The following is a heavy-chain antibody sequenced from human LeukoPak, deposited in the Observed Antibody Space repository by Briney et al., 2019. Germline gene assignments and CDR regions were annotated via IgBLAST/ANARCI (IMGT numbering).Heavy chain of an antibody. CDR2: IYNTAGST. V-gene: IGHV3-23*01. J-gene: IGHJ3*01. CDR3: AKELDSIGWDDALDV. CDR1: GFTFTSYA. D-gene: IGHD3-22*01. Sequence: GGSLRLSCAASGFTFTSYAISWVRQAPGKGLEWVSTIYNTAGSTYYADSVKGRFTISRDNSMNTVYLQMNSLRVDDTAVYYCAKELDSIGWDDALDVWGQGTMVSVFS.